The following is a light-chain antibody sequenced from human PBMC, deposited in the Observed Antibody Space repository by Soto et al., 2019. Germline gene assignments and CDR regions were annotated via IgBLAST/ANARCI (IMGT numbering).Light chain of an antibody. J-gene: IGKJ1*01. CDR2: GAS. V-gene: IGKV3-20*01. Sequence: IVLIKSPATLSLSSGETATLSCMASQSINTYLAWYQQKPGQAPRLLIYGASSRATGIPDRFSGSGSGTDFTLTISRLEPEDFAVYYCQQYGSSPRTFGQGANVDIK. CDR1: QSINTY. CDR3: QQYGSSPRT.